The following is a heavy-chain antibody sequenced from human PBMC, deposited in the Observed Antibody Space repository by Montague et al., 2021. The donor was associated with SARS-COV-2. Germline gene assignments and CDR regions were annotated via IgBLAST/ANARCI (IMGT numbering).Heavy chain of an antibody. J-gene: IGHJ3*02. CDR2: IYYSGST. V-gene: IGHV4-39*01. Sequence: SETLSLTCTVSGGSISSSSYYWGWIRQPPGKGLEWIGSIYYSGSTYYNPSLKSRVTISVDTSKNQFSLKLSPVTAADTAVYYCARFPTSYYYDSKAAPATPDAFDIWGQGTMVTVSS. CDR1: GGSISSSSYY. CDR3: ARFPTSYYYDSKAAPATPDAFDI. D-gene: IGHD3-22*01.